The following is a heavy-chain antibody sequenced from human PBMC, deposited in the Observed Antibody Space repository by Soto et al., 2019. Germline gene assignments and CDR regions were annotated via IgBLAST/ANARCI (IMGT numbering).Heavy chain of an antibody. CDR1: GFTFSNYA. CDR2: ISGSGGTT. V-gene: IGHV3-23*01. CDR3: AKVVGADNDILTGYDYFDY. Sequence: PGGSLRLSCAASGFTFSNYAMSRYAMTWVRQAPGKGLEWVSVISGSGGTTYYADSVKGRFTISRDNSKNTLYLQMNSLRAEDTAVYYCAKVVGADNDILTGYDYFDYWGQGTLVTVSS. D-gene: IGHD3-9*01. J-gene: IGHJ4*02.